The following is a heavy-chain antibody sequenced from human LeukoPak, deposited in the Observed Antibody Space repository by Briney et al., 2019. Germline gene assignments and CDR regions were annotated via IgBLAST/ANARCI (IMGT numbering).Heavy chain of an antibody. CDR2: INPRSGDT. Sequence: ASVKVSCKTSEYSFINYYMRWVRQAPGQGPEWMGRINPRSGDTNYAQKFQGRVTMTRDTSISTAYMELNRLRSDDTAVYFCVPSASASYFDYWGQGTLVTVSS. CDR1: EYSFINYY. CDR3: VPSASASYFDY. J-gene: IGHJ4*02. V-gene: IGHV1-2*02. D-gene: IGHD3-10*01.